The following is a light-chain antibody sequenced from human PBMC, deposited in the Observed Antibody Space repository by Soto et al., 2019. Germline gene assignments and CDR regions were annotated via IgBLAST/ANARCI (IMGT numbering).Light chain of an antibody. V-gene: IGKV1-5*01. J-gene: IGKJ2*01. CDR3: QQYKNLYT. CDR1: QTISGW. CDR2: DAS. Sequence: DIPMTQSPSTLSASVGDRVTLTCRASQTISGWLAWYHQKPGRAPKLLIYDASSLESGVPSRFSGGESGTEYTLTISGLQPDDIGIYYCQQYKNLYTFGQGTKLEIK.